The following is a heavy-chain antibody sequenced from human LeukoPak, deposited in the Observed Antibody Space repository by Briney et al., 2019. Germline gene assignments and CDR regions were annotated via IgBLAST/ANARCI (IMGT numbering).Heavy chain of an antibody. J-gene: IGHJ5*02. D-gene: IGHD4-23*01. Sequence: GASVKVSCKASGYTFTSYAMQWVRQAPGQRLEWMGWINVVNANTKYSQKFQDRVTMTTDTSTSTAYMELRSLRSDDTAVYYCARDLSNDYGGNPPRGFDPWGQGTLVTVSS. CDR1: GYTFTSYA. V-gene: IGHV1-3*01. CDR3: ARDLSNDYGGNPPRGFDP. CDR2: INVVNANT.